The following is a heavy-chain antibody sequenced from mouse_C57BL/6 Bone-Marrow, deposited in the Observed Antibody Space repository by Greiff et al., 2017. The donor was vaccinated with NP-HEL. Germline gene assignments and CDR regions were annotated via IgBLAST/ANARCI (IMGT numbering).Heavy chain of an antibody. CDR2: IDPSDSYT. Sequence: QVQLQQPGAELVKPGASVKLSCKASGYTFTSYWMQWVKQRPGQGLAWIGEIDPSDSYTNYNQKFKGKATLTVDTSSSTAYMQLSSLTSEDSAVYYCARRGITTVVADDWGQGTTLTVSS. CDR1: GYTFTSYW. CDR3: ARRGITTVVADD. J-gene: IGHJ2*01. V-gene: IGHV1-50*01. D-gene: IGHD1-1*01.